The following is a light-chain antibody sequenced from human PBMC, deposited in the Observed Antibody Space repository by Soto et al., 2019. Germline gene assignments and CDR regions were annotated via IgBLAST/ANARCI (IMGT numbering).Light chain of an antibody. Sequence: EIELTQSPGTLSLSPGDRATLSCRASQSVRSNFLAWYQQKPGQAPKLLISGASSRAAGMPVRFSGSGSETGVTLTISRLGPEDFALYSCQQYGTSPGTFGQGTKLEIK. CDR2: GAS. V-gene: IGKV3-20*01. CDR3: QQYGTSPGT. CDR1: QSVRSNF. J-gene: IGKJ2*02.